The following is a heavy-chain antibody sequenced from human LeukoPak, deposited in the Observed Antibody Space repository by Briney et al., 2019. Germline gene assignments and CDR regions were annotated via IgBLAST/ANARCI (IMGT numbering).Heavy chain of an antibody. CDR1: GGTFSSYA. CDR3: ARDRGNTMVRGAFDY. D-gene: IGHD3-10*01. V-gene: IGHV1-69*05. J-gene: IGHJ4*02. CDR2: IIPIFGTA. Sequence: RASVKVSCKASGGTFSSYAISWVRQAPGQGLEWMGGIIPIFGTANYAQKFQGRVTITTDESTSTAYMELSSLRSEDTAVYYCARDRGNTMVRGAFDYWGQGTLVTASS.